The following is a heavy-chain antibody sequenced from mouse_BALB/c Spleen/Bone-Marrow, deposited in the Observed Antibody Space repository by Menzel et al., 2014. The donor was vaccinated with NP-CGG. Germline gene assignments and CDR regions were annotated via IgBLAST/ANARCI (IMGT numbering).Heavy chain of an antibody. V-gene: IGHV1-14*01. CDR3: ARSKDWYFDV. CDR1: GYTFASYM. J-gene: IGHJ1*01. Sequence: QLKESGPELVKPGASVKMSCKASGYTFASYMMHWVKQKPGQGLEWVGYVNPYSDGTYYTEDFKGKATLTSDKSSSTVYMELSSLTSEDSAVFYCARSKDWYFDVWGAGTTVTVSS. CDR2: VNPYSDGT.